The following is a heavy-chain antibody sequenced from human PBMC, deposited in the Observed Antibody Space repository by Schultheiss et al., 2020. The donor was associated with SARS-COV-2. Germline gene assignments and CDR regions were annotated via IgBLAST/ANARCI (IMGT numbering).Heavy chain of an antibody. CDR2: IYTSGST. CDR1: GGSISSSSYY. J-gene: IGHJ6*03. V-gene: IGHV4-61*02. CDR3: ASGPYGSGSYYAPDYYYYYYMDV. D-gene: IGHD3-10*01. Sequence: SETLSLTCTVSGGSISSSSYYWSWIRQPAGKGLEWIGRIYTSGSTNYNPSLKSRVTISVDTSKNQFSLKLSSVTAADTAVYYCASGPYGSGSYYAPDYYYYYYMDVWGKGTTVTVSS.